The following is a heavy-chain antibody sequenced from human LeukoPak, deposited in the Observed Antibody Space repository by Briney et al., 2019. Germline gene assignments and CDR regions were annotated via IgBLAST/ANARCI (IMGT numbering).Heavy chain of an antibody. D-gene: IGHD3-22*01. V-gene: IGHV4-59*01. Sequence: SETLSLTCTVSGGSISSYYWNWMRQPPGKGLEWIGYIYDTGNSSYNPSLKSRVTISVDTSKNQFSLKVRSVTAADTAVYYCARGVYNDIRGYYPDYWGQGTLVTVSS. CDR1: GGSISSYY. CDR3: ARGVYNDIRGYYPDY. CDR2: IYDTGNS. J-gene: IGHJ4*02.